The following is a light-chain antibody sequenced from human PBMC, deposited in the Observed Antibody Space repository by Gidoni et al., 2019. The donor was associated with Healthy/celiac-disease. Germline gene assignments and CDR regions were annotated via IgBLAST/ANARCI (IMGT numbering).Light chain of an antibody. CDR2: WES. CDR3: QQYYSTPQT. J-gene: IGKJ1*01. CDR1: QSVLYSSNNKNY. V-gene: IGKV4-1*01. Sequence: DIVMTPSPASLAVSLGERAPINCKSSQSVLYSSNNKNYLAWYQQKPGQPPKLLIYWESTRESGVPDRFSGSGSGTDFTLTISSLQAEDVAVYYCQQYYSTPQTFXQXTKVEIK.